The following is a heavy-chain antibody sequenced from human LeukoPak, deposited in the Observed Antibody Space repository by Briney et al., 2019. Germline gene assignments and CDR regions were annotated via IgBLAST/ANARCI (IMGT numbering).Heavy chain of an antibody. Sequence: SETLPLTCTVSGGSISSGDYYWSWIRQPPGTGLEWIGYIYYSGSTYYNPSLKSRVTISVDTSKNQFALRLSSVTAADTAVYYCARGLVVTIGRALDIWGQGTMVTVSS. CDR1: GGSISSGDYY. J-gene: IGHJ3*02. CDR3: ARGLVVTIGRALDI. CDR2: IYYSGST. V-gene: IGHV4-30-4*02. D-gene: IGHD4-23*01.